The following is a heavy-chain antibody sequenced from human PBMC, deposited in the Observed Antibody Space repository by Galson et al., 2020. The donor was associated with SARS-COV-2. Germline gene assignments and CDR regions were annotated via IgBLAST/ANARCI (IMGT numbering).Heavy chain of an antibody. CDR2: ISSDGNNN. V-gene: IGHV3-30*18. D-gene: IGHD6-19*01. Sequence: GGSLRLSCAASGFSFSHYGMHWVRQAPGKGLEWVAHISSDGNNNDYVDSVKGRFTISRDNSKNTLYLQMNSLRADDTAIYYCAKDLGSGWVGILGLFYIWGQGTMVTVSS. CDR3: AKDLGSGWVGILGLFYI. CDR1: GFSFSHYG. J-gene: IGHJ3*02.